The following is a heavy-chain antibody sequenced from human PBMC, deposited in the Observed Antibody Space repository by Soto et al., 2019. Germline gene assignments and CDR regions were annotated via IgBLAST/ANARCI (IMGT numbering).Heavy chain of an antibody. CDR2: ISGSGGST. D-gene: IGHD5-18*01. CDR1: GFTFRSYA. CDR3: AKDRGYSYGFDY. V-gene: IGHV3-23*01. J-gene: IGHJ4*02. Sequence: PGGSLRLSCSASGFTFRSYAMSWVRQAPGKGLEWVSAISGSGGSTYYADSVKGRFTISRDNSKNTLYLQMNSLRAEDTAVYYCAKDRGYSYGFDYWGQGTLVPVSS.